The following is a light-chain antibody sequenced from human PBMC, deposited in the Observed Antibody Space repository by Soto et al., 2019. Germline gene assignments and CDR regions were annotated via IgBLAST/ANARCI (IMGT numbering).Light chain of an antibody. CDR2: DVT. CDR1: ISDIGGFNF. CDR3: TSFRRGDTELV. J-gene: IGLJ2*01. Sequence: QSALTQPASVSGSPGQSITIFCTGTISDIGGFNFVSWYQQHPGKVPKLLIYDVTYRPSGVSDRFSGSKPGNTASLTITGLQAEDEADYYCTSFRRGDTELVFGGGTKLTVL. V-gene: IGLV2-14*03.